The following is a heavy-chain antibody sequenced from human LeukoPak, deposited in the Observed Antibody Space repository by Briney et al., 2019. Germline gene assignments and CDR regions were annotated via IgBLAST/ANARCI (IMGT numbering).Heavy chain of an antibody. V-gene: IGHV1-18*01. D-gene: IGHD6-19*01. CDR3: ARLLAVAGRRWYFDY. CDR1: GYTLTSYG. CDR2: ISAYNGNT. Sequence: ASVKVSCKASGYTLTSYGISWVRQAPGQGLEWMGWISAYNGNTNYAQKLQGRVTMTTDTSTSTAYMELRSLRSDDTAVYYCARLLAVAGRRWYFDYRGQGTLVTVSS. J-gene: IGHJ4*02.